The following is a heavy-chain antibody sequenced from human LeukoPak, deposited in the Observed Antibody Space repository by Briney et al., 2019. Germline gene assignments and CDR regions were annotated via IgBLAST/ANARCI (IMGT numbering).Heavy chain of an antibody. D-gene: IGHD3-9*01. J-gene: IGHJ4*02. CDR1: GFTFSSYW. CDR2: IKQDGSEK. CDR3: ARQKLVLRYFDWLLYPADY. V-gene: IGHV3-7*01. Sequence: QSGGSLRLSCAASGFTFSSYWMSWVRQAPGKGLEWVANIKQDGSEKYYVDSVKSRFTISRDNAKNSLYLQMNSLRAEDTAVYYCARQKLVLRYFDWLLYPADYWGQGTLVTVSS.